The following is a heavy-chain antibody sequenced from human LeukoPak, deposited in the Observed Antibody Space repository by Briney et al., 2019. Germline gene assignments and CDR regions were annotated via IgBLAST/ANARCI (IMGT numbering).Heavy chain of an antibody. Sequence: GGSLRLFCAASGFLFSSYWMTWVRRAPGKGLEWVASINEGGSGKYYVDSVKGRFTISRDNAQKSLYLEMHSLRAEDTAVYYCARTVTSTEGYWGQGTLVTVSS. CDR2: INEGGSGK. D-gene: IGHD4-17*01. CDR1: GFLFSSYW. J-gene: IGHJ4*02. CDR3: ARTVTSTEGY. V-gene: IGHV3-7*03.